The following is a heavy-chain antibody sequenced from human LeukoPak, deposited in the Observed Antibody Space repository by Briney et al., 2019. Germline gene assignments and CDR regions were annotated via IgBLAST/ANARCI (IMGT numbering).Heavy chain of an antibody. D-gene: IGHD1-26*01. Sequence: SETLSLTCADYGGSFSGYYWSWIRQPPGKGLEWIGEINHGGSTNYNPYLKSRDTISVDTSKNQFSLKLSSVTAADTAVYYCARSYGDYWGQGTLVTVSS. J-gene: IGHJ4*02. CDR3: ARSYGDY. V-gene: IGHV4-34*01. CDR1: GGSFSGYY. CDR2: INHGGST.